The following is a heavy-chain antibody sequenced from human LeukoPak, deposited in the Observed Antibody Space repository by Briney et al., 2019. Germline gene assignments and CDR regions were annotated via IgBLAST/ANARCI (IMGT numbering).Heavy chain of an antibody. CDR2: INPSGGST. CDR1: GYTFTSYY. CDR3: ARDSGMVRGTVDY. V-gene: IGHV1-46*01. Sequence: ASVKVSCKSSGYTFTSYYMYWARQAPGQGLERMGIINPSGGSTSYAQKFQGRVTMTRDTSTSTVYMELSSLRSEDTAVYYCARDSGMVRGTVDYWGQGTLVTVSS. J-gene: IGHJ4*02. D-gene: IGHD3-10*01.